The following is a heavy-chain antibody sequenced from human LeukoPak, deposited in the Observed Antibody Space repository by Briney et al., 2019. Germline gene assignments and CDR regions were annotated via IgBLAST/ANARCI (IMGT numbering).Heavy chain of an antibody. CDR3: ATLRRSGWYIGD. CDR1: GHTFSDYY. J-gene: IGHJ4*02. CDR2: INPYSGGT. V-gene: IGHV1-2*02. Sequence: ASVKVSRKASGHTFSDYYMHWVRQAPGQGLEWMGWINPYSGGTNYAEKFQGRVTMTRDTSITTAYMELSSLRSDDTAMYYCATLRRSGWYIGDWGQGTLVTVSS. D-gene: IGHD6-19*01.